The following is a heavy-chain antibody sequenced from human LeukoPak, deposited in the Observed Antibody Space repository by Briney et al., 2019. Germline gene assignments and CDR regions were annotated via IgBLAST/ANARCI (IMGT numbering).Heavy chain of an antibody. J-gene: IGHJ4*02. CDR3: ARARHDSSGYYRFDY. V-gene: IGHV5-51*01. D-gene: IGHD3-22*01. CDR1: GYSFTSYW. CDR2: IYPGDSDT. Sequence: GESLKISCKGSGYSFTSYWTGWVRQMPGKGLEWMGIIYPGDSDTRYSPSFQGQVTISADKSISTAYLQWSSLKASDTAMYYCARARHDSSGYYRFDYWGQGTLVTV.